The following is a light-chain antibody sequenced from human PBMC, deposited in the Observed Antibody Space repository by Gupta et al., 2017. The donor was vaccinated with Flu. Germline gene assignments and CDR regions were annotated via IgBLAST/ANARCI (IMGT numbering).Light chain of an antibody. CDR2: RDS. J-gene: IGLJ1*01. V-gene: IGLV3-9*01. CDR3: QVWDSSTYV. CDR1: NIGSKN. Sequence: TCGGNNIGSKNVHWYQQKPGQAPVLVIYRDSNRPSGIPERFSGSNSGNTATLTISRAQAGDEADYYCQVWDSSTYVFGTGTKVTVL.